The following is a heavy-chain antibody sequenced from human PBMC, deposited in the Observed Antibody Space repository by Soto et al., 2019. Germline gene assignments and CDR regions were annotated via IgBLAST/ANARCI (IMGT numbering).Heavy chain of an antibody. V-gene: IGHV3-13*01. Sequence: GGSLRLSCAASGFTFSSYDMHWVRQATGKGLEWVSAIGTAGDTYYPGSVKGRFTISRENAKNSLYLQMNSLRAEDTAVYYCARGIAAAGIGFPLDYWGQGTLVTVSS. CDR1: GFTFSSYD. CDR2: IGTAGDT. J-gene: IGHJ4*02. CDR3: ARGIAAAGIGFPLDY. D-gene: IGHD6-13*01.